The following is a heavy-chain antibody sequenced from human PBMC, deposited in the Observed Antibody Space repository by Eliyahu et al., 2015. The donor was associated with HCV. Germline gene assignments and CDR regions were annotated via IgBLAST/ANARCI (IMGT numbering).Heavy chain of an antibody. CDR3: AAVLSYYYDSSVYYQDH. V-gene: IGHV1-58*02. CDR2: IVVGSGNT. Sequence: QMQLVQSGPXVKKPXTSVKVSXXAXGFXFSSSAMQWVRQARGXRLEWIGWIVVGSGNTNYAQKFQERVTITRDMSTSTAYMELSSLRSEDTAVYYCAAVLSYYYDSSVYYQDHWGQGTLVTVSS. CDR1: GFXFSSSA. J-gene: IGHJ4*02. D-gene: IGHD3-22*01.